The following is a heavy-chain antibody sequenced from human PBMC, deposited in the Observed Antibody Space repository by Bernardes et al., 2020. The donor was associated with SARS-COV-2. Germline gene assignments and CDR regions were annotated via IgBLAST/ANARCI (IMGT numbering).Heavy chain of an antibody. D-gene: IGHD4-17*01. V-gene: IGHV3-13*01. CDR2: IGSAGDT. CDR1: GFIFNTFD. Sequence: GSLRLSCEASGFIFNTFDLHWVRQPAGKGLEWVSTIGSAGDTYYADSVKGRFTTSRENAKNSLHLQMNSLRAGDTAVYYCARATTDKFFSAMDVWGQGTTVIVSS. CDR3: ARATTDKFFSAMDV. J-gene: IGHJ6*02.